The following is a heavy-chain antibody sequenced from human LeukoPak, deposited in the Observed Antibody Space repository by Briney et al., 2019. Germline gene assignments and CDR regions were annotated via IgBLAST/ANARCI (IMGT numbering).Heavy chain of an antibody. J-gene: IGHJ4*02. CDR2: INHSGST. CDR1: GGSFSGYY. CDR3: ARGPMYYDSSGYLY. Sequence: SETLSLTCAVYGGSFSGYYWSWIRQPPGKGLEWIGEINHSGSTNYNPSLKSRVTISVDTSKNQFSLKLSSVTAADTAVYYCARGPMYYDSSGYLYWGQGTLVTVSS. D-gene: IGHD3-22*01. V-gene: IGHV4-34*01.